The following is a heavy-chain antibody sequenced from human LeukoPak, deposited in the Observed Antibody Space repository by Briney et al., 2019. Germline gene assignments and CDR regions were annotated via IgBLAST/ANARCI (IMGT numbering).Heavy chain of an antibody. CDR1: GGSISSSSYF. J-gene: IGHJ5*02. V-gene: IGHV4-39*07. CDR3: ARDGGGIAATSFDP. CDR2: IYYSGST. D-gene: IGHD6-25*01. Sequence: SETLSLTCTVSGGSISSSSYFWGWIRQPPGKGLEWIGSIYYSGSTYYNPSLKSRVTLSVDTSKNQFSLKLSSVTAADTAVYYCARDGGGIAATSFDPWGQGTLVTVSS.